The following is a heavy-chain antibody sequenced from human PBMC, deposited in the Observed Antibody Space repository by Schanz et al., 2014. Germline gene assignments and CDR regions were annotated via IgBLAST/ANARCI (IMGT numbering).Heavy chain of an antibody. CDR3: ASDFWSGYSHYYYGLDV. V-gene: IGHV1-2*02. D-gene: IGHD3-3*01. CDR1: GYTLTAYY. J-gene: IGHJ6*02. CDR2: INPDSGGT. Sequence: QVQLVQSGAEVKKPGASVKVSCKASGYTLTAYYMHWVRQAPGQGLEWMGWINPDSGGTNYAQEFQGRVTMTRDMSINTAYMELSRLRSDDSAVYYCASDFWSGYSHYYYGLDVWGQGTTVTVSS.